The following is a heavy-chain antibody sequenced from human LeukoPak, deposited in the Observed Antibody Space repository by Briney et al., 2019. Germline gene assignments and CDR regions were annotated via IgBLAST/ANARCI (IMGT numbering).Heavy chain of an antibody. D-gene: IGHD4-17*01. CDR2: INSDGSST. Sequence: PGRSLRLSCAASGFTFSSYAMHWVRQAPGKGLVWVSRINSDGSSTSYADSVKGRFTISRDNAKNTLYLQMNSLRAEDTAVYYCAREGDYGDYVEAFDIWGQGTMVTVSS. J-gene: IGHJ3*02. V-gene: IGHV3-74*01. CDR3: AREGDYGDYVEAFDI. CDR1: GFTFSSYA.